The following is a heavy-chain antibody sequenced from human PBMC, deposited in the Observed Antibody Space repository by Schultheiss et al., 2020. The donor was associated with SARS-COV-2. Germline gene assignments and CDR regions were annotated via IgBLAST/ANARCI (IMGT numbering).Heavy chain of an antibody. V-gene: IGHV1-69*13. D-gene: IGHD1-1*01. J-gene: IGHJ6*02. Sequence: SVKVSCKASGGTFSSYAISWVRQAPGQGLEWMGGIIPIFHTPNYAQKFQARVTITADESTSTAYMELNSLRSDDTAVYYCANHWRGNSWFYHYGMDVWGQGAAVTVSS. CDR3: ANHWRGNSWFYHYGMDV. CDR1: GGTFSSYA. CDR2: IIPIFHTP.